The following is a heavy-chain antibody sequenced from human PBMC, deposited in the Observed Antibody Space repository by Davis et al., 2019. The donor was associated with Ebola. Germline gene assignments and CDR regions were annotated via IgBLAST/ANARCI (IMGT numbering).Heavy chain of an antibody. J-gene: IGHJ3*02. V-gene: IGHV1-2*02. CDR3: TRLYSRTAGRSFDI. CDR1: GYTFTGYY. Sequence: ASVKVSCKASGYTFTGYYMHWVRQAPGQGLEWMGWINPNSGGPNYAQKFQGRVTMTRDTSISTAYMELSRLRSDDTAVYNCTRLYSRTAGRSFDIWGQGTMVTVSS. D-gene: IGHD2-2*01. CDR2: INPNSGGP.